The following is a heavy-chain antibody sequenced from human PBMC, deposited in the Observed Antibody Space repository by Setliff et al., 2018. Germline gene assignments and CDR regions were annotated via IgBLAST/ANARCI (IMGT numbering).Heavy chain of an antibody. Sequence: PSETLSLTCTVSGGSVSSGSYYWSWIRQPAGKGLEWIGRIYSSGDTNYNPSLKSRATMSVDTSKNHFSLNLTSVTAADTAVYYCARWSSTRFDPWGQGTLVTVSS. D-gene: IGHD6-6*01. CDR3: ARWSSTRFDP. CDR1: GGSVSSGSYY. J-gene: IGHJ5*02. V-gene: IGHV4-61*02. CDR2: IYSSGDT.